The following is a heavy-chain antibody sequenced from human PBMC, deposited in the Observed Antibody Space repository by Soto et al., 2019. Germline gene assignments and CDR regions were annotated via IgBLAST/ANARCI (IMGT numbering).Heavy chain of an antibody. CDR1: GGSFSGYY. Sequence: TLSLTCAVYGGSFSGYYWSWVRQPPGKGLEWIGEINHSGSTNYNPSLKSRVTISVDTSKNQFSLKLSSVTAADTAVYYCARGGIAVAGGWFDPWGQGTLVTVSS. CDR2: INHSGST. J-gene: IGHJ5*02. V-gene: IGHV4-34*01. D-gene: IGHD6-19*01. CDR3: ARGGIAVAGGWFDP.